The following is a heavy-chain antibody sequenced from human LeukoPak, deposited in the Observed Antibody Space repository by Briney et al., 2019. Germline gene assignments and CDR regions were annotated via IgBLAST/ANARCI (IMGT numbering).Heavy chain of an antibody. Sequence: ASVKVSCKASGYTFTGYYMHWVRQAPGQGLEWMGWINPNSGGTNYAQKLQGRVTMTTDTSTSTAYMELRSLRSDDTAVYYCARDLSLIAAAGGYWGQGTLVTASS. J-gene: IGHJ4*02. CDR2: INPNSGGT. V-gene: IGHV1-2*02. D-gene: IGHD6-13*01. CDR3: ARDLSLIAAAGGY. CDR1: GYTFTGYY.